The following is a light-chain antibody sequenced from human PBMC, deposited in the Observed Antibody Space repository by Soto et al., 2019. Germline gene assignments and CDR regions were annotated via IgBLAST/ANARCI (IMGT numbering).Light chain of an antibody. V-gene: IGLV2-11*01. Sequence: QSALTQPRSVSGSPGQSVTISCTGSISDNFVSWYQQHPGKAPKLMIYDVYGVSKRPSGVPDRFSGSKSGNTASLTISGLQADDEADYYCCSNTGSSIDVFGTGTKLTVL. J-gene: IGLJ1*01. CDR2: DVYGVS. CDR3: CSNTGSSIDV. CDR1: ISDNF.